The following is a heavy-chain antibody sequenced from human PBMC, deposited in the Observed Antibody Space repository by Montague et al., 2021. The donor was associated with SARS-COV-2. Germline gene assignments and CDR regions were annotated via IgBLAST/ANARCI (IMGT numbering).Heavy chain of an antibody. CDR3: GRHGGVNEFDP. V-gene: IGHV4-39*01. D-gene: IGHD3-3*01. CDR2: FYYTGRT. CDR1: VSSNTGADR. J-gene: IGHJ5*02. Sequence: SETLSLTCSILVSSNTGADRKSTRLNSRHHSDLYAVLSFYYTGRTYYKPSLKSRVTMSVDTSENQFSLKLTSVTVADTALYYCGRHGGVNEFDPWGQGTLVTVSS.